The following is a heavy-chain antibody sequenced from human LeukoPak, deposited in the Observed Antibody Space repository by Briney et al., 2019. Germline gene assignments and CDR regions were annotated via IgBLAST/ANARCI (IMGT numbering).Heavy chain of an antibody. J-gene: IGHJ3*02. Sequence: SGPTLVNPTHTLTLTCTFSGFSLSTSGMCVSWIRQPPGKALEWLALIDWDDDKYYSTSLKTRLTISRDTSKNQVVLTMTNMDPVDTATYYCARYFSGSYHDAFDTWGQGTMVTVSS. CDR1: GFSLSTSGMC. D-gene: IGHD1-26*01. CDR3: ARYFSGSYHDAFDT. CDR2: IDWDDDK. V-gene: IGHV2-70*01.